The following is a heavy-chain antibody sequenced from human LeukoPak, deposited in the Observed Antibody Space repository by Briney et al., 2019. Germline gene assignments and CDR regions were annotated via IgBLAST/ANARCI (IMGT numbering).Heavy chain of an antibody. D-gene: IGHD3-22*01. J-gene: IGHJ4*02. CDR1: GFTFSTYA. CDR3: AKVPYYYDSSGYYPPDY. Sequence: GGSLRLSCAASGFTFSTYAMSWVRQAPGKGLEWVPGISGSGGSTFYADSVKGRFTISRDNARNSLFLQMNSLRAEDTAVYYCAKVPYYYDSSGYYPPDYWGQGTLVTVSS. CDR2: ISGSGGST. V-gene: IGHV3-23*01.